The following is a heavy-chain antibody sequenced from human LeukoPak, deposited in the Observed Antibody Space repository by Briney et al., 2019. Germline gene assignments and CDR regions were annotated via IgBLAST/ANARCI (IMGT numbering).Heavy chain of an antibody. CDR3: AVIVGATPWDY. V-gene: IGHV3-21*01. Sequence: GGSLRLSCAASGFTFSSYSRSWVRQAPGKGLEWVSSISSSSSYIYYADSVKGRFTISRDNAKNSLYLQVNSLRAEDTAVYYCAVIVGATPWDYWGQGTLVTVSS. CDR2: ISSSSSYI. CDR1: GFTFSSYS. D-gene: IGHD1-26*01. J-gene: IGHJ4*02.